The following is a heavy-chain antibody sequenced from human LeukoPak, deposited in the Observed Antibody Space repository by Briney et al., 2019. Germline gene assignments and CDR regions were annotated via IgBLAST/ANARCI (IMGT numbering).Heavy chain of an antibody. V-gene: IGHV3-23*01. J-gene: IGHJ4*02. CDR1: GITFSNAW. CDR2: ISGRGGST. CDR3: AKSTLSGWYYFDY. D-gene: IGHD6-19*01. Sequence: PGGSLRLSCAASGITFSNAWMSWVRQAPGKGLEWVAAISGRGGSTHYADSVKGRFTMSRDTSKNTLFLQMNSLRAEDTAVYYCAKSTLSGWYYFDYWGQGTLVTVSS.